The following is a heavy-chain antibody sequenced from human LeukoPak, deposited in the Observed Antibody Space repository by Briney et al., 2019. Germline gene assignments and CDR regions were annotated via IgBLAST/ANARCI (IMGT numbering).Heavy chain of an antibody. V-gene: IGHV3-21*04. CDR1: GFTFSSYS. D-gene: IGHD1-7*01. J-gene: IGHJ4*02. CDR2: ISSSSSYI. CDR3: AKDRYNWNYVMLDY. Sequence: GGSLRLSCAASGFTFSSYSMNWVRQAPGKGLEWVSSISSSSSYIYYADSVKGRFTISRDNSKNTLYLQMNSLRAEDTAVYYCAKDRYNWNYVMLDYWGQGTLVTVSS.